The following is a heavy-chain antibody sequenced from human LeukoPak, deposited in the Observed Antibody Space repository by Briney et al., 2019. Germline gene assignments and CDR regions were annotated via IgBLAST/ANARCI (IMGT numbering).Heavy chain of an antibody. J-gene: IGHJ4*02. CDR2: ISGRSAAT. V-gene: IGHV3-23*01. CDR3: AKYRDHHDKSAYDY. D-gene: IGHD3-22*01. CDR1: GFTFNTYP. Sequence: RGALRLSCVASGFTFNTYPMSWVRQAPGKGLEWVSSISGRSAATYSADSVKGRFTVSRDSSKNTLYLQMNSLRAEDTAVYYCAKYRDHHDKSAYDYWGQGTLVTVSS.